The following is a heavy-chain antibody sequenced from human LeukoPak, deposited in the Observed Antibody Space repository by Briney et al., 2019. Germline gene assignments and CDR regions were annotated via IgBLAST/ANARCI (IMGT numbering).Heavy chain of an antibody. J-gene: IGHJ4*02. D-gene: IGHD1-1*01. V-gene: IGHV4-39*01. CDR3: ARHWKGFDS. Sequence: SETLSLTCTVSGGSISSRSYFWGWIRQPPGKGLEWIGSIYYKGNTYFNPSLKSRVTISEDTSKNQFSLKVNSLTAADTAVYYCARHWKGFDSWGQGTLVTVSS. CDR2: IYYKGNT. CDR1: GGSISSRSYF.